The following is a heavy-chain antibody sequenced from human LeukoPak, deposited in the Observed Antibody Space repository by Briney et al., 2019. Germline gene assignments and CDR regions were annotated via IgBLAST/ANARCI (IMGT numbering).Heavy chain of an antibody. Sequence: PSGTLSLTCVVSGGSISSSNWWSWVRQPPGKGLEWIGEINHSGSTNYNPSLKSRVTISVDTSKNQFSLKLSSVTAADTAVYYCARGGAMAFWGQGTLVTVSS. CDR1: GGSISSSNW. CDR3: ARGGAMAF. J-gene: IGHJ4*02. V-gene: IGHV4-4*02. D-gene: IGHD5-18*01. CDR2: INHSGST.